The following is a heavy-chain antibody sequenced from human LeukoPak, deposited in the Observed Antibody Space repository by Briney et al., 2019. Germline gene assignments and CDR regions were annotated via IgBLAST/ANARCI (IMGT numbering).Heavy chain of an antibody. CDR1: GFTFDDYA. D-gene: IGHD3-22*01. V-gene: IGHV3-9*01. Sequence: GRSLRLSCAASGFTFDDYAMHWGRQAPGKGLEWGSGISWNSGYIGYADSVKGRFTISRDNANNSLYLQMNSLRAEDSALYYCAHGTHYFDSSGYLTSFDPWGQGTLVTVSS. J-gene: IGHJ5*02. CDR2: ISWNSGYI. CDR3: AHGTHYFDSSGYLTSFDP.